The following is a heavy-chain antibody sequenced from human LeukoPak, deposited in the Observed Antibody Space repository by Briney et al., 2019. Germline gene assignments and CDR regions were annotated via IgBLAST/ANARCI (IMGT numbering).Heavy chain of an antibody. J-gene: IGHJ5*02. V-gene: IGHV3-30*01. Sequence: PGRSLRLSCAASGFTFSSYAMHRVRQAPGKGLEWVAVISYDGSNKYYADSVKGRFTISRDNSKNTLYLQMNSLRAEDTAVYYCARDVPTMVRGNNWFDPWGQGTLVTVSS. CDR3: ARDVPTMVRGNNWFDP. CDR1: GFTFSSYA. D-gene: IGHD3-10*01. CDR2: ISYDGSNK.